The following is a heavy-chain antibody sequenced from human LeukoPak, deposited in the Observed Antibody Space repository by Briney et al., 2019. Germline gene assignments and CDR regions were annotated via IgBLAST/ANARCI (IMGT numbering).Heavy chain of an antibody. CDR2: ISGSGGST. J-gene: IGHJ6*02. CDR1: GFTFSSYA. D-gene: IGHD5-12*01. Sequence: GGSLRLSCAASGFTFSSYAMSWARQAPGKGLEWVSAISGSGGSTYYADSVKGRFTISRDNSKNTLYLQMNSLRAEDTAVYYCAKVVSVVSGYEAMDVWGQGTTVTVSS. CDR3: AKVVSVVSGYEAMDV. V-gene: IGHV3-23*01.